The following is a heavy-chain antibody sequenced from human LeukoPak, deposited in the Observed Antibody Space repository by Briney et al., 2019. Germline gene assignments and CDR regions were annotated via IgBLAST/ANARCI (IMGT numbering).Heavy chain of an antibody. CDR2: INHSGST. CDR3: ARPRSSGWYSGLGRGEIDP. CDR1: GGSFSGYY. D-gene: IGHD6-19*01. J-gene: IGHJ5*02. V-gene: IGHV4-34*01. Sequence: ASETLSLTCAVYGGSFSGYYWSWIRQPPGKGLEWIGEINHSGSTNYNPSLKSRVTISVDTSKNQFSLKLSSVTAADTAVYYCARPRSSGWYSGLGRGEIDPWGQGTLVTVSS.